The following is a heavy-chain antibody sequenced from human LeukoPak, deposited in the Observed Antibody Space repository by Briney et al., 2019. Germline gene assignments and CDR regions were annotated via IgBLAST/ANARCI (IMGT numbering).Heavy chain of an antibody. Sequence: GGSLRLSCAASGFTSSYYWMHWVRHAPGKGLVWVSRINHDATSTSYADSVKGRFTISRDNAKNTLYLQMNTLRAEDTAVYYCVRAPYSTGRGYYFDYWGQGTLVTVSS. D-gene: IGHD2-8*02. CDR1: GFTSSYYW. CDR3: VRAPYSTGRGYYFDY. V-gene: IGHV3-74*01. J-gene: IGHJ4*02. CDR2: INHDATST.